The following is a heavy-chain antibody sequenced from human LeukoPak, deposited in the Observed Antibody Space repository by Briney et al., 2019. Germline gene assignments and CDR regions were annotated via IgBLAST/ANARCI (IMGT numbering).Heavy chain of an antibody. CDR3: ARGLTTVTHVDY. CDR1: GGSISSYY. V-gene: IGHV4-59*01. Sequence: PSETLSLTCTVSGGSISSYYWSWIRQPPGKGLEWIGYIHYSGSTNFSPSLKSRVAISVDTSKNQFSLKVSSVTAADTAVYYCARGLTTVTHVDYWGQGTLVTVSS. CDR2: IHYSGST. D-gene: IGHD4-17*01. J-gene: IGHJ4*02.